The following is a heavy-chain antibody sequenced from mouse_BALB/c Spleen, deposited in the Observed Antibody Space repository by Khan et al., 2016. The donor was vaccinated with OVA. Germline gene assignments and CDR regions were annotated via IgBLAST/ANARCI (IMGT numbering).Heavy chain of an antibody. CDR3: TRGGYSSFAY. V-gene: IGHV1-5*01. CDR2: IYPGNSDT. Sequence: EVQLQQSGTVLARPGASVKMSCKASGYSFTSYLIHWVKQRPGQGLEWIGDIYPGNSDTSYNQKFKDKAKLTEGTSASNAYMELSSLTNEDSAVYYCTRGGYSSFAYWGQGTLVTVSA. J-gene: IGHJ3*01. CDR1: GYSFTSYL. D-gene: IGHD1-3*01.